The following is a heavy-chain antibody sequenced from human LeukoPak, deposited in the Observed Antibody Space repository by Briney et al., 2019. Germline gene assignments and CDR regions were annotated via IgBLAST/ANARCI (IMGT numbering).Heavy chain of an antibody. J-gene: IGHJ4*02. Sequence: GGSLRLSCAASGFTFSSYSMNWVRQAPGKGLEWVSYISSSSSYIYYADSVKGRFTISRDNAKNSLYLQMNSLRAEDTAVYYCARATGDYYGSGSYYKIFDYWGQGTLVTVSS. CDR2: ISSSSSYI. D-gene: IGHD3-10*01. CDR3: ARATGDYYGSGSYYKIFDY. CDR1: GFTFSSYS. V-gene: IGHV3-21*05.